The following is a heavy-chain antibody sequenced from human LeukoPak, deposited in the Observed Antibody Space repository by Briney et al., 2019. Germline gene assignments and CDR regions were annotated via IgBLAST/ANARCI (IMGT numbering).Heavy chain of an antibody. Sequence: ASVKVSCKASGYTFTSYYMHWVRQAPGQGLEWMGIINPSGGSTSYAQKFQGRVTMTRGTSTSTVYMELSSLRSEDTAVYYCARDTTLGATTFAFDIWGQGTMVTVSS. D-gene: IGHD1-26*01. CDR1: GYTFTSYY. J-gene: IGHJ3*02. CDR3: ARDTTLGATTFAFDI. CDR2: INPSGGST. V-gene: IGHV1-46*01.